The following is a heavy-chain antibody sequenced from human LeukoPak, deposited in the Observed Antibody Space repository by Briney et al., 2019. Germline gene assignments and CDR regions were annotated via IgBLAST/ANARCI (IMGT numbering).Heavy chain of an antibody. D-gene: IGHD4-17*01. CDR3: ARDYGDYSFDY. Sequence: SETLSLTCAVYGGSFSGYYWSWLRQPPGKGLEWIGEINHSGSTNYNPSLKSRVTISVDTSKNQFSLKLSSVTAADTAVYYCARDYGDYSFDYWGQGTLVTVSS. CDR2: INHSGST. CDR1: GGSFSGYY. V-gene: IGHV4-34*01. J-gene: IGHJ4*02.